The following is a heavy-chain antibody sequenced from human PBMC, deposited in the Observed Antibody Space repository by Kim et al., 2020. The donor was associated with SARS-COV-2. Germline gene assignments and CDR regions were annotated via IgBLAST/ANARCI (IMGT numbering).Heavy chain of an antibody. CDR2: IWYDGSKK. CDR3: ANGGSSSSWAHLY. CDR1: GFTFSSYG. D-gene: IGHD2-2*01. V-gene: IGHV3-33*06. Sequence: GGSLRLSCAASGFTFSSYGMHWVRQAPGKGLEWVAVIWYDGSKKYYVDSVKGRFTISRGNSKNTLYLQMNSLRSEDTAVYYCANGGSSSSWAHLYWGQGTLVTVSS. J-gene: IGHJ4*02.